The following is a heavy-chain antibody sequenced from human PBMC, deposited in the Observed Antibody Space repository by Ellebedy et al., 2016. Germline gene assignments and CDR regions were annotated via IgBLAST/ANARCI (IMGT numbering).Heavy chain of an antibody. V-gene: IGHV3-21*01. CDR2: ISSSSSYI. CDR1: GFTFSSYS. Sequence: GGSLRLSCAASGFTFSSYSMNWVRQAPGKGLEWVSSISSSSSYIYYADSVKGRFTISRDNAKNSLYLQMNSLRAEDTAVYYCARVGTSDYVWGSYRWTDAFDIWGQGTMVTVSS. D-gene: IGHD3-16*02. J-gene: IGHJ3*02. CDR3: ARVGTSDYVWGSYRWTDAFDI.